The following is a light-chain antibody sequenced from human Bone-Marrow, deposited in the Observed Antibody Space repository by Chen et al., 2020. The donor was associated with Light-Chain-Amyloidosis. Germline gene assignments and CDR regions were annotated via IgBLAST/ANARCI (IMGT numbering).Light chain of an antibody. V-gene: IGKV3-20*01. CDR3: QQYDSSPRT. CDR1: QSVSNY. J-gene: IGKJ1*01. CDR2: GAS. Sequence: ENVLTQSPGTLSFPPGERATLSCRASQSVSNYLAWYQQKPGQAPRVLIYGASSRATGIPDRFSGSGSGTDFTLTISRLEPEDFAVYYCQQYDSSPRTFGQGTKVEIK.